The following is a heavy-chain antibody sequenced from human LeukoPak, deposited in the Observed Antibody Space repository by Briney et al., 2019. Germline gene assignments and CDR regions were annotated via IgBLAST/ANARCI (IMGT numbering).Heavy chain of an antibody. D-gene: IGHD6-13*01. CDR2: TYYRSKWYN. CDR1: GDSVSSNSAA. J-gene: IGHJ6*03. Sequence: SQTLSLTCAISGDSVSSNSAAWNWIRQSPSRGLEWLGRTYYRSKWYNDYAVSVKSRITINPDTSKNQFSLQLNSVTPEDTAVYYCARVKGYSSSWDYYYMDVWGKGTTVTVSS. V-gene: IGHV6-1*01. CDR3: ARVKGYSSSWDYYYMDV.